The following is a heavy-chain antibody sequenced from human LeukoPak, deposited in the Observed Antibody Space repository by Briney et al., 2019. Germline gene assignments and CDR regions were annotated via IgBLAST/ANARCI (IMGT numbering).Heavy chain of an antibody. J-gene: IGHJ4*02. Sequence: GGSLILSCAASGFIFSAYPMSWVRQAPGKGLKGVSAIPCTSDNTYYADSVTGRFTISRDNSKNALSLQMTSLRVEDTAVYYCAKENPVGRTNYFDYWGQGTLVTVSS. D-gene: IGHD1-26*01. V-gene: IGHV3-23*01. CDR3: AKENPVGRTNYFDY. CDR1: GFIFSAYP. CDR2: IPCTSDNT.